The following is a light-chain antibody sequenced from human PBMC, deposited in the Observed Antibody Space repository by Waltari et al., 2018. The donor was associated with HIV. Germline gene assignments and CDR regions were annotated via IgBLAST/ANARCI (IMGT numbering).Light chain of an antibody. Sequence: DIQMTQPPSTLSASVGDRVTIGCRASQSIRSWLAWYQQKPGKAPKLLVYKTSTLESGVPSRFSGSGSGTEFTLTISSLQPDDFATYYCQQYNSLPYTFGQGTKLEI. CDR2: KTS. V-gene: IGKV1-5*03. CDR3: QQYNSLPYT. J-gene: IGKJ2*01. CDR1: QSIRSW.